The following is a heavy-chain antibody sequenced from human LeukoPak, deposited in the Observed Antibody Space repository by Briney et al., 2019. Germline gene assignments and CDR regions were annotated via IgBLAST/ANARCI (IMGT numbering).Heavy chain of an antibody. CDR3: ARAQRGYSGYDSWFDP. V-gene: IGHV7-4-1*02. CDR2: INTNTGNP. Sequence: ASVKVSCKASGYTFTSYGISWVRQAPGQGLEWMGWINTNTGNPTYAQGFTGRFVFSLDTSVSTAYLQISSLKAEDTAVYYCARAQRGYSGYDSWFDPWGQGTLVTVSS. CDR1: GYTFTSYG. J-gene: IGHJ5*02. D-gene: IGHD5-12*01.